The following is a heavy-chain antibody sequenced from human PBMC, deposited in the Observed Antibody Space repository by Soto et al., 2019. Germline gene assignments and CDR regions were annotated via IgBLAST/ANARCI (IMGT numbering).Heavy chain of an antibody. CDR2: ISAYNGNT. J-gene: IGHJ6*02. Sequence: QVQLVQSGAEVKKPGASVKVSCKASGYTFTSYGISWVRQAPGQGLEWMGWISAYNGNTNYAQKLQGRVTMTTDTSTSTAYMELRSLRSDDTAVYYCARDKRGYCTYGVCYNGMDVWGQGTTVTVSS. CDR3: ARDKRGYCTYGVCYNGMDV. V-gene: IGHV1-18*01. D-gene: IGHD2-8*01. CDR1: GYTFTSYG.